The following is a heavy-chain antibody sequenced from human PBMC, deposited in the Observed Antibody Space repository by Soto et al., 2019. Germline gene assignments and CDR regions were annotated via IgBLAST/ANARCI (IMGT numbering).Heavy chain of an antibody. CDR1: GGSISSGYYY. Sequence: QVQLQESGPGLVKPSQTLSLTCTVSGGSISSGYYYWNWIRQPPGKGLEWLGYIFYSGTTQYNPSLKSRVTISADTSKNPFTLELTSVTAADTAVYYCARNFYEDVAYPTDAFDLWGQGTLITVSS. CDR3: ARNFYEDVAYPTDAFDL. V-gene: IGHV4-30-4*01. CDR2: IFYSGTT. J-gene: IGHJ3*01. D-gene: IGHD3-16*01.